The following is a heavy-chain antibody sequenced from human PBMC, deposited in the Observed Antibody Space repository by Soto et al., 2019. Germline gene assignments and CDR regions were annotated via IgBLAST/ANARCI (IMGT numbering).Heavy chain of an antibody. CDR2: IVPIFGTA. CDR1: GGTFSSSP. D-gene: IGHD5-18*01. J-gene: IGHJ3*02. CDR3: ARRNSRGAFES. V-gene: IGHV1-69*15. Sequence: QVQLVQSGAEVKKPGSSVKVSCKASGGTFSSSPLSWVRLAPGQGLECMGNIVPIFGTAKYAQRFQRRVTITADESTRTTYLELTSLRPEDTAIYYCARRNSRGAFESWGQGTMVTVS.